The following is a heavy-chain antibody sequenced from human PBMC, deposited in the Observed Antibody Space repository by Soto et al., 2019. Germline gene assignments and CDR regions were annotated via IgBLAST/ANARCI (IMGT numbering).Heavy chain of an antibody. CDR3: ARSQGSSTSLEIYYYYYYGMDV. CDR1: GGTFSSYA. Sequence: QVQLVQSGAEVKKPGSSVKVSCKASGGTFSSYAISRVRQAPGQGLEWMGGIIPISGTANYAQKFQGRVTITADESTSTAYMELCSLRSEETAVYYCARSQGSSTSLEIYYYYYYGMDVWGQGTTVTVSS. D-gene: IGHD2-2*01. V-gene: IGHV1-69*01. CDR2: IIPISGTA. J-gene: IGHJ6*02.